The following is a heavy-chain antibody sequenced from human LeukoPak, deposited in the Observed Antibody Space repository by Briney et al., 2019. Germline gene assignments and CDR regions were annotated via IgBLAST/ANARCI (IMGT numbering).Heavy chain of an antibody. CDR2: IYYSEST. V-gene: IGHV4-30-4*01. J-gene: IGHJ4*02. CDR3: ARYDYEFWSGPVVD. Sequence: SHSLSLTCTVSGGSISSGDYYWSWIRQPPGKGLEWIGYIYYSESTYYNPSLKSRVTISVDTSKNQFSLKLSSVTAADTAVYYCARYDYEFWSGPVVDWGQGTLVTVSS. CDR1: GGSISSGDYY. D-gene: IGHD3-3*01.